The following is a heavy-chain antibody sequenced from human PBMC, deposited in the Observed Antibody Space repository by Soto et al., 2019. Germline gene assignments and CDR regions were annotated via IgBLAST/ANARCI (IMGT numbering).Heavy chain of an antibody. J-gene: IGHJ6*02. CDR2: ISASGTDI. CDR3: ARGHYGLDV. V-gene: IGHV3-11*01. CDR1: GFIFSNYY. Sequence: QVQLVESGGGWVKPGGSLRLSCAASGFIFSNYYISWIRQAPGKGLEWVSYISASGTDIYYADSVKGRFPIYRDNAKNSLYLQMNILTAEDTAVYYCARGHYGLDVWGQGTTVTVSS.